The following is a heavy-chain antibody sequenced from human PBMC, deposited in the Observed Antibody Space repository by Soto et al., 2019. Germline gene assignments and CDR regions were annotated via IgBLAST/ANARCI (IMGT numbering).Heavy chain of an antibody. V-gene: IGHV4-4*02. CDR3: AFPATSDFDF. CDR2: IYHSATT. D-gene: IGHD1-1*01. CDR1: GGSISSTNW. J-gene: IGHJ4*02. Sequence: SETLSLTCAVPGGSISSTNWWTWLRQSPGRGLEWIGEIYHSATTNYSPSLKSRVNIAIDMSTNLLCLTLIAVTAAYTAVYYCAFPATSDFDFWGKGILVTVSS.